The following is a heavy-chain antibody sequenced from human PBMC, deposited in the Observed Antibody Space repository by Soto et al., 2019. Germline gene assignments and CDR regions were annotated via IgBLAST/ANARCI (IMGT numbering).Heavy chain of an antibody. CDR1: GGTFSSDS. CDR2: IIPMFDTP. V-gene: IGHV1-69*12. D-gene: IGHD2-15*01. CDR3: ARSGGLDRDFNY. Sequence: QVQLVQSGAEVKKPGSSVKVSCKASGGTFSSDSFSWVRQAPGQGLEWMGGIIPMFDTPIYAQKFQDRVTSTADESTSPAYMQLSSLRSGDTAVYYCARSGGLDRDFNYWGQGSLVTVSS. J-gene: IGHJ4*02.